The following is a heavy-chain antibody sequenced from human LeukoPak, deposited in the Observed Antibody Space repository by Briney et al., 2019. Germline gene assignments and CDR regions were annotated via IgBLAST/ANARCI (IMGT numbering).Heavy chain of an antibody. D-gene: IGHD3-22*01. CDR2: ISAYNGNT. CDR3: ARVPSLKTYDSSGYRDY. J-gene: IGHJ4*02. CDR1: GYTFTSYD. Sequence: ASVKVSCKASGYTFTSYDINWVRQAPGQGLEWMGWISAYNGNTNYAQKLQGRVTMTTDTSTSTAYMELRSLRSDDTAVYYCARVPSLKTYDSSGYRDYWGQGTLVTVSS. V-gene: IGHV1-18*01.